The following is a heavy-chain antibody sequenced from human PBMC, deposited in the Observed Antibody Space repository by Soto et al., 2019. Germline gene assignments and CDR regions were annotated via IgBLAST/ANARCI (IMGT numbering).Heavy chain of an antibody. CDR1: GFTFTSYG. Sequence: PGGSLRLSCAASGFTFTSYGMHWVRQAPGKGLEWVAVIWYDGSNKYYADSVKGRFTISRDNSKNTLYLQWSSLKATDTALYYCVRHWDHFDSSGYDFDSWGQGTPVTVSS. J-gene: IGHJ4*02. CDR3: VRHWDHFDSSGYDFDS. V-gene: IGHV3-33*01. CDR2: IWYDGSNK. D-gene: IGHD3-22*01.